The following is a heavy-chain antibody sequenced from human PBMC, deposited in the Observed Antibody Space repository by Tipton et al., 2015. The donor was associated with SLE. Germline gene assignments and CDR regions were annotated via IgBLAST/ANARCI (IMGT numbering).Heavy chain of an antibody. Sequence: TLSLTCAVYGGSFSGYYWSWIRQPPGKGLEWIGEINHSGSTNYNPSLKSRVTISVDTSKNQFSLKLNSVTAADTAVYYCARGSSLAAFDIWGQGTMVTVSS. V-gene: IGHV4-34*01. CDR2: INHSGST. CDR3: ARGSSLAAFDI. J-gene: IGHJ3*02. CDR1: GGSFSGYY.